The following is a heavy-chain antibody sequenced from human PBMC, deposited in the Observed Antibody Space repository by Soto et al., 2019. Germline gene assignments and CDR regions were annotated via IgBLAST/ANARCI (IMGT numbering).Heavy chain of an antibody. CDR1: GYTFTSYA. V-gene: IGHV1-3*01. CDR2: INAGNGNT. CDR3: ARAQGGYSGSYRFDY. D-gene: IGHD1-26*01. J-gene: IGHJ4*02. Sequence: QVQLVQSGAEVKKPGASVKVSCKASGYTFTSYAMHWVRQAPGQRLEWMGWINAGNGNTKYSQKFQGRDTITRDTSASTAYMELCSLTSEDTAVYYCARAQGGYSGSYRFDYWGQGTLVTVSS.